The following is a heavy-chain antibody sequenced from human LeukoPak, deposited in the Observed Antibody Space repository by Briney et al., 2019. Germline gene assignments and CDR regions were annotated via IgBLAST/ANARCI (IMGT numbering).Heavy chain of an antibody. CDR2: MNPNSGNT. CDR1: GYTFTSYD. Sequence: ASVKVSCKASGYTFTSYDINWVRQATGQGLEWMGWMNPNSGNTGYAQKFQGRVTITRNTSISTAYMELSSLRSDDTAVYYCVRNPYKRDSSGYSGYYYMDVWGEGTMVTVSS. V-gene: IGHV1-8*03. J-gene: IGHJ6*03. CDR3: VRNPYKRDSSGYSGYYYMDV. D-gene: IGHD3-22*01.